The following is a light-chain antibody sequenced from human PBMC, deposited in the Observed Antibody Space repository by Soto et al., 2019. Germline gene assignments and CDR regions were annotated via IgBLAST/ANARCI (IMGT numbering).Light chain of an antibody. CDR3: QQGHSNPYT. CDR1: QGITND. Sequence: IHMTQYPSSLSASVGDRVTITWGASQGITNDLGWYQQKSGKAPKLRIYGASTLQSGVPSRLSGSGYGTEFTITMSGLQTEDFETYDCQQGHSNPYTFGQGTKVDIK. V-gene: IGKV1-6*01. J-gene: IGKJ2*01. CDR2: GAS.